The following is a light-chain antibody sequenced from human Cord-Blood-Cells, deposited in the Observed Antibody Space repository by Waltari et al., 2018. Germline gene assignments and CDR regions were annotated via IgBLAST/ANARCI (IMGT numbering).Light chain of an antibody. CDR1: QSISSW. CDR2: KAS. V-gene: IGKV1-5*03. CDR3: QQYNSYSGT. Sequence: DIQMTQSPYTPSASVGDRVTITCRASQSISSWLAWYQQKPGKAPKLLIYKASSLESGFPSRFSGSGSGTEFTLTISSLQPDDFATYYCQQYNSYSGTFGQGTKVEIK. J-gene: IGKJ1*01.